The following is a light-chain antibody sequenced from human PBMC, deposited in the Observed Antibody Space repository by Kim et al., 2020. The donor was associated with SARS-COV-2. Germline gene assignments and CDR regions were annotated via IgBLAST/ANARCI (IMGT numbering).Light chain of an antibody. Sequence: GQSVAISCTGTSSDVGGYNFVSWYQHHPGKAPQLMIYDVTKRPSGVPDRFSGSKSGNTASLTISGLQADDEADYYCCSYAGSYILVFGGGTKLTVL. J-gene: IGLJ2*01. CDR2: DVT. CDR1: SSDVGGYNF. CDR3: CSYAGSYILV. V-gene: IGLV2-11*01.